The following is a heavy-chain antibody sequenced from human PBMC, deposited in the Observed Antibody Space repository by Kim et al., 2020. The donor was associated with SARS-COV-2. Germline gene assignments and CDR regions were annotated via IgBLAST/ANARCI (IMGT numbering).Heavy chain of an antibody. V-gene: IGHV3-73*01. Sequence: GGSLRLSCAASGFTFSGSAMHWVRQASGQGLEWVRRNRSKANNYATAYAASVKGMFTISRDDSKNTAYLQMNSLKTEDTAVYYCTRPKTEVGATATAIFEYWGQGTLVTVSS. D-gene: IGHD1-26*01. CDR3: TRPKTEVGATATAIFEY. CDR2: NRSKANNYAT. J-gene: IGHJ4*02. CDR1: GFTFSGSA.